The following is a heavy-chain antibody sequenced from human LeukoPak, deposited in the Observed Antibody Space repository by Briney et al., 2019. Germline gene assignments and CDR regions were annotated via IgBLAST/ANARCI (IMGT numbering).Heavy chain of an antibody. CDR2: INPNSGGT. V-gene: IGHV1-2*02. CDR1: GYTFTGYY. Sequence: ASVKVSCKASGYTFTGYYLHWVRQAPGQGLEWMGWINPNSGGTKYSQKFQGRVTVTRDTSTSTAYMELSSLRSEDTAVYYCARDFFSGWYGGGYYFDYWGQGTLVAVSS. J-gene: IGHJ4*02. D-gene: IGHD6-19*01. CDR3: ARDFFSGWYGGGYYFDY.